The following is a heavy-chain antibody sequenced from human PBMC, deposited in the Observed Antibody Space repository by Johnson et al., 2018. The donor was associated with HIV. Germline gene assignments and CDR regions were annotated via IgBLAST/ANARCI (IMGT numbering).Heavy chain of an antibody. V-gene: IGHV3-30*03. Sequence: QVQLVESGGGLVLPGGSLRLSCAVSGFTFTDHYMDWVRQAPGKGLEWVAVISYDGSNKYYADSVKGRFTISRDNSKNTLYLQMNSLRAEDTAVYYCARDRPSGWPDAFDIWGQGTMVTVSS. CDR3: ARDRPSGWPDAFDI. CDR2: ISYDGSNK. CDR1: GFTFTDHY. J-gene: IGHJ3*02. D-gene: IGHD6-19*01.